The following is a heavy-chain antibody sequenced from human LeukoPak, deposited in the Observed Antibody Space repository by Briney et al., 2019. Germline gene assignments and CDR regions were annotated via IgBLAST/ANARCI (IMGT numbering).Heavy chain of an antibody. CDR2: IYDSGST. D-gene: IGHD4-17*01. V-gene: IGHV4-59*11. Sequence: SETLSLTCTVPGGSMSRHYWNWIWQTPGKGLEWIGHIYDSGSTNYSPSLKNRVTISVDTSKIQFSLKLSSVTAADTALYYSARDLGRDYRDYVFHPWGQGTLVSVSS. CDR1: GGSMSRHY. CDR3: ARDLGRDYRDYVFHP. J-gene: IGHJ5*02.